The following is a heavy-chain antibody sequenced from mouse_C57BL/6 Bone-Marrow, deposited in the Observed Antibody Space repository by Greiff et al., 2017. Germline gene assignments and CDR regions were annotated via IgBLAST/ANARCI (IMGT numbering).Heavy chain of an antibody. CDR2: IHPNSGST. Sequence: VQLQQPGAELVKPGASVKLSCKASGYTFTSYWMHWVKQRPGQGLEWIGMIHPNSGSTNYNEKFKSKATLTVDKSSSTAYMQLSSLTSEDSAVXYCARREVGRGFAYWGQGTLVTVSA. CDR3: ARREVGRGFAY. D-gene: IGHD4-1*01. V-gene: IGHV1-64*01. J-gene: IGHJ3*01. CDR1: GYTFTSYW.